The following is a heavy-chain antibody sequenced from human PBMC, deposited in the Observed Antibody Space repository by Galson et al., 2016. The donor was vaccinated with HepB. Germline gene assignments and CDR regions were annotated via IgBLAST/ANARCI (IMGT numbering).Heavy chain of an antibody. CDR1: GFTLSHYA. CDR3: AKDLSYWNSPFFDY. D-gene: IGHD1-7*01. Sequence: SLRLSCAASGFTLSHYAMDWVRQAPGKGLEWVAFISYDGSNKYYADSVKGRFTVSRDNSKNTLYLQVNSLRAEDTAVYYCAKDLSYWNSPFFDYWGQGTLVTVSS. CDR2: ISYDGSNK. V-gene: IGHV3-30-3*01. J-gene: IGHJ4*02.